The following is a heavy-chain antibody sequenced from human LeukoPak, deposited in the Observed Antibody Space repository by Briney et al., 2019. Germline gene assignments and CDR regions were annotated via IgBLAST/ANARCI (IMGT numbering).Heavy chain of an antibody. J-gene: IGHJ4*02. Sequence: SETLSLTCTVSGGSISSYYWSWIRQPPGKGLEWIGYIYYSGSTNYNPSLKSRVTISVDTSKNQFSLKLGSVTAADTAVYYCAIYDFWSGYPYWGQGTLVTVSS. CDR1: GGSISSYY. V-gene: IGHV4-59*01. CDR2: IYYSGST. D-gene: IGHD3-3*01. CDR3: AIYDFWSGYPY.